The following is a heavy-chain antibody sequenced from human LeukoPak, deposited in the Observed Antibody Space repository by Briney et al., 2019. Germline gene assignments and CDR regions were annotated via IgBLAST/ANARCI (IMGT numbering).Heavy chain of an antibody. CDR3: ARVQTPYYYDSSGYGY. CDR1: GFTFSSYW. J-gene: IGHJ4*02. D-gene: IGHD3-22*01. Sequence: GGSLRLSCAASGFTFSSYWMSWVRQAPGKGLEWVANIKQDGSEKYYVDSVKGRFTISRDNAKNSLYLQMNSLRAEDTAVYYCARVQTPYYYDSSGYGYWGQGTLVTVSS. V-gene: IGHV3-7*01. CDR2: IKQDGSEK.